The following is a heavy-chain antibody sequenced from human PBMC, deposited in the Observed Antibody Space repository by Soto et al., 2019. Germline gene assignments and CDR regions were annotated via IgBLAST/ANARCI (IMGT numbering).Heavy chain of an antibody. V-gene: IGHV4-59*08. D-gene: IGHD3-3*01. Sequence: ETLSLTCTVSGGSISSYYWSWIRQPPGKGLEWIGYIYYSGSTNYNPSLKSRVTISVDTSKNQFSLKLSSVTAADTAVYYCARSPGSITIFGVAPLDWFDPWGQGTLVTVSS. CDR1: GGSISSYY. J-gene: IGHJ5*02. CDR2: IYYSGST. CDR3: ARSPGSITIFGVAPLDWFDP.